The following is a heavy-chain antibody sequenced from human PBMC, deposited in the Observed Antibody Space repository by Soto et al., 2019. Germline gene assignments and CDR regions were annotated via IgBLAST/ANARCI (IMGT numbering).Heavy chain of an antibody. CDR3: AREYYAVSWRPTQGGMDV. CDR2: ISSYTGNT. D-gene: IGHD3-10*01. V-gene: IGHV1-18*01. J-gene: IGHJ6*02. Sequence: QVHLVQYGAEVKKPGASLKVSCKASGYTFTNCDINWVRQATGQELAWLGWISSYTGNTNYAQKLQGRVTMTTATSTSKAYRELRTLRADATAVYYCAREYYAVSWRPTQGGMDVWCHEATVTVSS. CDR1: GYTFTNCD.